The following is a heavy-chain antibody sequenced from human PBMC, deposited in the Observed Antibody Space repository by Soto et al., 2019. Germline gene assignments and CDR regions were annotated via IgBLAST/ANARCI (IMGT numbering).Heavy chain of an antibody. CDR2: INGNGSST. J-gene: IGHJ4*02. CDR1: GFSFSGYW. D-gene: IGHD5-18*01. Sequence: EVQLVESGGGLVQPGGSLRLSCATSGFSFSGYWIHWVRQAPGKGLVWVSHINGNGSSTNYADSVKGRFTISRDYAKNTLYLQMNSLRVEDTAVYYCARGGAYIYGPQYDWGQGTLVTVSS. CDR3: ARGGAYIYGPQYD. V-gene: IGHV3-74*01.